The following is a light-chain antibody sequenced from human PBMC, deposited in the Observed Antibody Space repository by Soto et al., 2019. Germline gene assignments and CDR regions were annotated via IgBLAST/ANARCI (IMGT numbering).Light chain of an antibody. V-gene: IGKV3-15*01. CDR2: GAS. CDR1: QSVSNN. CDR3: QQYNNWPPCT. J-gene: IGKJ2*02. Sequence: EIVMTQSPATLSVSPGERATLSCRASQSVSNNLAWYQQKPGQAPRLLLYGASTRATGIPARFSGSGYGTEFTLTISSLQSEDFAVYYCQQYNNWPPCTFGQGTKVEIK.